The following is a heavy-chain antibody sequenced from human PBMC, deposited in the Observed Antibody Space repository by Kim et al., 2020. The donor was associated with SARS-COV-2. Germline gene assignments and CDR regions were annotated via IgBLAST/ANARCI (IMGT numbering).Heavy chain of an antibody. D-gene: IGHD1-26*01. CDR3: ARLPGSIVGPKGFDY. CDR2: INHSGST. CDR1: GGSFSGYY. V-gene: IGHV4-34*01. J-gene: IGHJ4*02. Sequence: SETLSLTCAVYGGSFSGYYWSWIRQPPGKGLEWIGEINHSGSTNYNPSLKSRVTISVDTSKNQFSLKLSSVTAADTAVYYCARLPGSIVGPKGFDYWGQG.